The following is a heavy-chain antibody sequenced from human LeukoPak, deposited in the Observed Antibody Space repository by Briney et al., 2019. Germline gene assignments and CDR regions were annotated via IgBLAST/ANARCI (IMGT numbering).Heavy chain of an antibody. V-gene: IGHV3-21*01. J-gene: IGHJ4*02. D-gene: IGHD3-3*01. CDR1: GFTFSSYS. CDR2: ISSSSSYI. Sequence: GGSLRLSCAASGFTFSSYSMNRVRQAPGKGLEWVSSISSSSSYIYYADSVKGRFTISRDNAKNSLYLQMNSLRAEDTAVYYCAREEVLRFLERHFDYWGQGTLVTVSS. CDR3: AREEVLRFLERHFDY.